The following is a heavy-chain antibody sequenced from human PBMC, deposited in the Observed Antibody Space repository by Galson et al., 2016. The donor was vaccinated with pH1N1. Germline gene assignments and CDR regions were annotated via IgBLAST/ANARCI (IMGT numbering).Heavy chain of an antibody. V-gene: IGHV3-30*18. CDR1: GFNFNVYS. CDR2: ISYDESSR. J-gene: IGHJ3*02. CDR3: AKTRIPVAEDEAFDI. Sequence: SLRLSCAASGFNFNVYSIHWVRQAPGKGLEWVAVISYDESSRFYADPVRGRFTVSRDNSKNTIYLRMSSLRIDDTAVYYCAKTRIPVAEDEAFDIWGQGTLVTVSS. D-gene: IGHD6-19*01.